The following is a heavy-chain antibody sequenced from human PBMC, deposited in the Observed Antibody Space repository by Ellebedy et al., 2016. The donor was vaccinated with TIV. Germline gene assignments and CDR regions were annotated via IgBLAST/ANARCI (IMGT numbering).Heavy chain of an antibody. J-gene: IGHJ2*01. Sequence: PGGSLRLSCAASGFIFTSHYMSWIRQAPGKGLEWISYISHSGRTQYYADSVKGRCTISRDNTKNQVNLQLNDLRVEDTAFYYCARDEAQYTDQTGYFDLWGRGTLVTVSS. V-gene: IGHV3-11*01. CDR3: ARDEAQYTDQTGYFDL. D-gene: IGHD6-6*01. CDR2: ISHSGRTQ. CDR1: GFIFTSHY.